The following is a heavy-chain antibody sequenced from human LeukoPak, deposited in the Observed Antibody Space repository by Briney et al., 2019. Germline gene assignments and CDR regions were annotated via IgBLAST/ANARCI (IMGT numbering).Heavy chain of an antibody. CDR1: GYSFTSYW. D-gene: IGHD3-10*01. CDR3: ARHLMVRGVINWFDP. Sequence: GESLKISCKGSGYSFTSYWIGWVRQMPGKGLEWMGIIYPGDSDTRYSPSFQGRVTISAGKSISTAYLQWSSLKASDTAMYYCARHLMVRGVINWFDPWGQGTLVTVSS. CDR2: IYPGDSDT. J-gene: IGHJ5*02. V-gene: IGHV5-51*01.